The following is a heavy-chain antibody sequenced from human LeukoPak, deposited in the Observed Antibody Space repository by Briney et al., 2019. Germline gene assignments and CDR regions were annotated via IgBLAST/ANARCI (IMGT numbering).Heavy chain of an antibody. CDR2: ISGGGGST. CDR1: GFTFSSFA. Sequence: PGGSLRLSCAASGFTFSSFAMSWARQAPGKGREWVSGISGGGGSTYYADSVKGRFTISRDNSKNTLYLQMNSLRAEDTALYYCAKDVSSGTYGLKGASDYWGQGTLVTVSS. CDR3: AKDVSSGTYGLKGASDY. J-gene: IGHJ4*02. D-gene: IGHD1-26*01. V-gene: IGHV3-23*01.